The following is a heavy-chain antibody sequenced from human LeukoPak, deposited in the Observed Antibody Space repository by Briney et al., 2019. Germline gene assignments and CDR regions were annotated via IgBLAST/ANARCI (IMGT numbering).Heavy chain of an antibody. CDR1: GFTFSSYS. J-gene: IGHJ4*02. D-gene: IGHD6-19*01. Sequence: PGGSLRLSCAASGFTFSSYSMNWVRQAPGKGLEWVSSISSSSSYIYYADSVKGRFTISRDNAKNSLYLQMNSLRAEDTAVYYCASEEAVAAFHFDYWGQGTLVTVSS. V-gene: IGHV3-21*01. CDR2: ISSSSSYI. CDR3: ASEEAVAAFHFDY.